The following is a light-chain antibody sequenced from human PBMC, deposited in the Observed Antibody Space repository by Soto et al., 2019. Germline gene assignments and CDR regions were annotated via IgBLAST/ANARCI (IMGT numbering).Light chain of an antibody. V-gene: IGLV1-47*02. Sequence: QSVLTQSPSASGTPGQRITISCSGSGSNIGPNYVYWFQQFPGTAPKLLIYNDDQRPPGVPDRFSGSKSGTSASLGISGLRSEDEADYYCAAWDDSLTGRVFGGGTKLTVL. CDR3: AAWDDSLTGRV. J-gene: IGLJ3*02. CDR2: NDD. CDR1: GSNIGPNY.